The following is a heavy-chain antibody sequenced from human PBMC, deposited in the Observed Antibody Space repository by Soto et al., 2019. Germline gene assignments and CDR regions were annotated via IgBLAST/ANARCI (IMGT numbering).Heavy chain of an antibody. J-gene: IGHJ3*02. D-gene: IGHD2-2*01. CDR2: ISYDGSNK. CDR3: AKVDIVVVPAAMSAFDI. CDR1: GFTFSSYG. Sequence: GGSLRLSCAASGFTFSSYGMHWVRQAPGKGLEWVAVISYDGSNKYYADSVKGRFTISRDNSKNTLYLQMNSLRAEDTAVYYCAKVDIVVVPAAMSAFDIWGQGTMVTVSS. V-gene: IGHV3-30*18.